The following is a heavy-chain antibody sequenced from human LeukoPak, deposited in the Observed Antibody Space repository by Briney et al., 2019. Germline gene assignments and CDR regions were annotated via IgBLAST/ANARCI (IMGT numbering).Heavy chain of an antibody. CDR3: ARETASQRRAFDI. CDR1: GGSISSYY. Sequence: SETLSLTCTVSGGSISSYYWSWIRQPAGTGLEWIGRIYSSGSTTYNPSLKGRVTMSVDTSNNQFPLKLSSVTAADTAVYYCARETASQRRAFDIWGRGTMVTVSS. CDR2: IYSSGST. V-gene: IGHV4-4*07. J-gene: IGHJ3*02. D-gene: IGHD5-18*01.